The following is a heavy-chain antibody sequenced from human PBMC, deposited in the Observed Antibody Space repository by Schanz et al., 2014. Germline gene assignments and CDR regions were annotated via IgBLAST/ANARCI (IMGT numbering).Heavy chain of an antibody. J-gene: IGHJ4*02. CDR2: ISTSGTYM. D-gene: IGHD5-18*01. CDR3: VRVSFADPRLYRGMDRDIDY. CDR1: GFSLDIFA. V-gene: IGHV3-21*01. Sequence: EVHLLESGGGLVEPGGSLRLSCATSGFSLDIFAVSWVRQAPGRGLEWVSSISTSGTYMYIADSLKGRLTISRDDAKKSMYLQMNNLRAEDTAVYYCVRVSFADPRLYRGMDRDIDYWGQGTLVTVSS.